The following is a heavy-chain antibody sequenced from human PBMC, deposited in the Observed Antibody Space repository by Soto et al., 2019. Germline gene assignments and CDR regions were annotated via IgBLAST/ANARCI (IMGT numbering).Heavy chain of an antibody. J-gene: IGHJ4*02. CDR3: ARGQVLLWFGELSFVDY. D-gene: IGHD3-10*01. Sequence: GASVKVSCKASGYTFTSYGISWVRQAPGQGLEWMGWISAYNGNTNYAQKLQGRVTMTTDTSTSTAYMELRSLRSDDTAVYYCARGQVLLWFGELSFVDYWGQGTLVTISS. CDR1: GYTFTSYG. V-gene: IGHV1-18*01. CDR2: ISAYNGNT.